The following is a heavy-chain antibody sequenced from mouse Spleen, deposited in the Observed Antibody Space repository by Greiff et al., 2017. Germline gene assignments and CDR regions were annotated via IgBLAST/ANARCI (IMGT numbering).Heavy chain of an antibody. Sequence: EVQGVESGGGLVQPGGSMKLSCVASGFTFSNYWMNWVRQSPEKGLEWVAQIRLKSDNYATHYAESVKGRFTISRDDSKSSVYLQMNNLRAEDTGIYYCTANYGYDVGSWFAYWGQGTLVTVSA. J-gene: IGHJ3*01. CDR2: IRLKSDNYAT. V-gene: IGHV6-3*01. CDR1: GFTFSNYW. CDR3: TANYGYDVGSWFAY. D-gene: IGHD2-2*01.